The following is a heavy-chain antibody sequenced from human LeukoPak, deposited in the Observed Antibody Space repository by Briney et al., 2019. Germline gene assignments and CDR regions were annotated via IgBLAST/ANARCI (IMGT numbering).Heavy chain of an antibody. CDR2: MNPNSGKT. CDR1: GYTFTSYD. V-gene: IGHV1-8*01. Sequence: ASVKVSCKASGYTFTSYDINWVRKATGQGLEWMGWMNPNSGKTGYAQKFQGRLTMTRNTSISTAYMELRSLGSDDTAVYFCARDKDLGAVAGTFDFWGQGTLVTVSS. J-gene: IGHJ4*02. D-gene: IGHD6-19*01. CDR3: ARDKDLGAVAGTFDF.